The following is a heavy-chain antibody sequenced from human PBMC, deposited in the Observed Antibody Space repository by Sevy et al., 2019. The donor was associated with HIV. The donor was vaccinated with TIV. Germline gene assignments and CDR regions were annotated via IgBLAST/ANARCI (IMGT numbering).Heavy chain of an antibody. CDR1: GASVSAANDY. J-gene: IGHJ6*02. Sequence: SETLSLICSVSGASVSAANDYWSWIRQPPGKGLEWIGNVFYFGSTNYNPSLKFRVTISLDTSKKQFSLKLNSVTAADTAVYYCARDQYYDFVTGLYAMDVWGQGTTVTASS. CDR2: VFYFGST. V-gene: IGHV4-61*01. CDR3: ARDQYYDFVTGLYAMDV. D-gene: IGHD3-16*01.